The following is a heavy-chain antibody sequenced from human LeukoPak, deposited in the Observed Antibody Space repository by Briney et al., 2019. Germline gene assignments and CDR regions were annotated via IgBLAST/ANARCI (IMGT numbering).Heavy chain of an antibody. CDR2: ISAYNGNT. CDR3: ARGGSDYYSARPFDY. CDR1: GGTFSSYA. Sequence: ASVKVSCKASGGTFSSYAISWVRQAPGQGLEWMGWISAYNGNTNFAQKVQGRVTMTTDTSTSTAYMEVRSLRSDDTAVYYCARGGSDYYSARPFDYWGQGTLVTVSS. J-gene: IGHJ4*02. V-gene: IGHV1-18*01. D-gene: IGHD3-22*01.